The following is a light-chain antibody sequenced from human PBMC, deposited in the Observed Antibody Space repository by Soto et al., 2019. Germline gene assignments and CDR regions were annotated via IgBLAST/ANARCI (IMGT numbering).Light chain of an antibody. CDR1: QTISSW. Sequence: DMQMTQSPSTLSGSVGDRVTITCRASQTISSWLAWYQQKPGKAPKLLIYKASTLKSGVPSRFSGSGSGTEFTLTISSLQPDDFATYYCQQYNSYSPTFGQGTKVDIK. V-gene: IGKV1-5*03. CDR2: KAS. J-gene: IGKJ1*01. CDR3: QQYNSYSPT.